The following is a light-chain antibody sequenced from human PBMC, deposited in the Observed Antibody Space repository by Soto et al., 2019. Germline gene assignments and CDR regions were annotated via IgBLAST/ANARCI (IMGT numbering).Light chain of an antibody. V-gene: IGLV1-40*01. CDR3: QSYDTSLTHWV. Sequence: QSVLTQPPSVSGAPGQRVTISCTGSSSNFGANYDVHWYQHLPGAAPKLLIYDNNNRPSGVPVRFSGSRSGASASLAITGLQAEDEADYYCQSYDTSLTHWVFGGGTKVTVL. J-gene: IGLJ3*02. CDR1: SSNFGANYD. CDR2: DNN.